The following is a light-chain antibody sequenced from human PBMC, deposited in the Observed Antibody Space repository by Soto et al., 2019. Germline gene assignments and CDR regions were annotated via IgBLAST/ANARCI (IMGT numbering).Light chain of an antibody. CDR3: QQYEAVVT. Sequence: EIVLTQSPGTLSLSPGERATLSCRASQSVSSSYLAWYQQKPGQAPRLLIYGASSRATGIPDRFSGSGSGTDFTLTLSSLEPEDVAVYYCQQYEAVVTFGQGTKVDI. J-gene: IGKJ1*01. CDR1: QSVSSSY. V-gene: IGKV3-20*01. CDR2: GAS.